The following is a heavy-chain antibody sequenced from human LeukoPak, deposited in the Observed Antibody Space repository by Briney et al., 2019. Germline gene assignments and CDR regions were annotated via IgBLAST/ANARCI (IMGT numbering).Heavy chain of an antibody. V-gene: IGHV1-2*02. Sequence: ASVKVSCKASGYTFTGYYMHWVRQAPGQGLEWMGWINPNSGGTNYAQKFQGRVTMTRDTSISTAYMELSRLRSDDTAVYYCARDPDFGTYMDVWGKGTTVTVSS. CDR3: ARDPDFGTYMDV. CDR2: INPNSGGT. D-gene: IGHD3/OR15-3a*01. J-gene: IGHJ6*03. CDR1: GYTFTGYY.